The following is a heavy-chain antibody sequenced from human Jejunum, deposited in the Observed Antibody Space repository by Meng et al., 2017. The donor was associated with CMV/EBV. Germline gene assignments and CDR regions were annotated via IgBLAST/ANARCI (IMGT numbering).Heavy chain of an antibody. Sequence: QVRLQLWGAGVLKPSETLSTSCAVYDGSFSGHYCSWIRQAPGKGLEWIGEINYSESMNYNPSLKSRVTLSVDVSRSQCSLKLRSVTAADGAVYYCARRVGSGKYYFDYWSQGGLVTVSS. V-gene: IGHV4-34*02. J-gene: IGHJ4*02. CDR2: INYSESM. CDR3: ARRVGSGKYYFDY. D-gene: IGHD3-10*01. CDR1: DGSFSGHY.